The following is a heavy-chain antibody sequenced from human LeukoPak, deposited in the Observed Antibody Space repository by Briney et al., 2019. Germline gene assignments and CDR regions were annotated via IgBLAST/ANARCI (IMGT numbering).Heavy chain of an antibody. V-gene: IGHV3-23*01. CDR1: GFTFSAYG. D-gene: IGHD6-13*01. Sequence: GGSLRLSCVASGFTFSAYGMTWVRQAPGKGLEWVSAMRGNAGRTFYADSVKGRFTISRDNSKNTLYLQMNSLRAEDTAVYYCAKVFGAAGRDFYYYMDVWGKGTTVTISS. J-gene: IGHJ6*03. CDR2: MRGNAGRT. CDR3: AKVFGAAGRDFYYYMDV.